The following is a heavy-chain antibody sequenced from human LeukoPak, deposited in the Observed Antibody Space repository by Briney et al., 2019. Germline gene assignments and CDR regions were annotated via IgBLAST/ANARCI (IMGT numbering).Heavy chain of an antibody. V-gene: IGHV1-2*06. D-gene: IGHD3-10*01. CDR1: GGTFSSYA. CDR3: ARLGLHGSGTYYFFDY. J-gene: IGHJ4*02. Sequence: VASVKVSCTASGGTFSSYAISWVRQAPGQGLEWVGRIDPNTGDTIYAQNFQGRVTVTSATSISTAYMELSRLTSDDTAVYFCARLGLHGSGTYYFFDYWGQGTLVTVSS. CDR2: IDPNTGDT.